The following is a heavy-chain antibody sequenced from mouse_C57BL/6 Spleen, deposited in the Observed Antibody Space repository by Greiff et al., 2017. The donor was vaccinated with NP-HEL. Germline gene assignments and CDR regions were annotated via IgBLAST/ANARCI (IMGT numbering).Heavy chain of an antibody. CDR3: ARLYGSSYLDY. CDR2: INPNDGTT. Sequence: VQLQQSGPELVKPGASVKISCKASGYSFTDYNMNWVKQSTGKSLEWIGVINPNDGTTSYNQKFKGKTTLTGDQSTSTAYMQLNSLTSEDSSVYYCARLYGSSYLDYWGQGTTLTVSS. CDR1: GYSFTDYN. D-gene: IGHD1-1*01. J-gene: IGHJ2*01. V-gene: IGHV1-39*01.